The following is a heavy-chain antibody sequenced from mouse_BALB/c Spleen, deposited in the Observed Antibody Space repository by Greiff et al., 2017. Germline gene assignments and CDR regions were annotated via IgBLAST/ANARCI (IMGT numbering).Heavy chain of an antibody. CDR2: IWSGGST. Sequence: VHLVESGPGLVQPSQSLSITCTVSGFSLTSYGVHWVRQSPGKGLEWLGVIWSGGSTDYNAAFISRLSISKDNSKSQVFFKMNSLQANDTAIYYCATIYYDYRFAYWGQGTLVTVSA. CDR1: GFSLTSYG. CDR3: ATIYYDYRFAY. D-gene: IGHD2-4*01. V-gene: IGHV2-2*02. J-gene: IGHJ3*01.